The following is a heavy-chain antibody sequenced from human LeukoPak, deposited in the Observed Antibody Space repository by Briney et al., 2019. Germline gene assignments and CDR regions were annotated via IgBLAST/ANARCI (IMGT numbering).Heavy chain of an antibody. CDR3: ARGGYRIDY. J-gene: IGHJ4*02. Sequence: SETLSLTCTVSGGSISSSSYYWGWIRQPPGKGLEWIGRIYTSGSTNYNPSLKSRVTMSVDTSKNQFSLKLSSVTAADTAVYYCARGGYRIDYWGQGTLVTVSS. V-gene: IGHV4-61*05. CDR2: IYTSGST. D-gene: IGHD6-13*01. CDR1: GGSISSSSYY.